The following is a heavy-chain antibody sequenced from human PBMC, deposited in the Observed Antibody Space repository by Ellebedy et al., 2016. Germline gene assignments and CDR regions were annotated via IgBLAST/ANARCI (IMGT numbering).Heavy chain of an antibody. CDR1: GFTFSSYG. J-gene: IGHJ4*02. V-gene: IGHV3-30*18. CDR2: ISYDGSNK. Sequence: GGSLRLSXAASGFTFSSYGMYWVRQAPGKGLEWVAVISYDGSNKYYADSVKGRFTISRDNSKNTLYLQMNSLRAEDTAVYYCAKEGPWSAHYFDYWGQGTLVTVSS. D-gene: IGHD3-3*01. CDR3: AKEGPWSAHYFDY.